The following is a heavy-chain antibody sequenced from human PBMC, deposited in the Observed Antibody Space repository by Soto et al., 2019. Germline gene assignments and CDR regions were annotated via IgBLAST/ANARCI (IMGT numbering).Heavy chain of an antibody. J-gene: IGHJ4*02. CDR3: ANRRSSSSWLFDY. V-gene: IGHV1-69*01. CDR1: GGTFSSYA. Sequence: QVQLVQSGAEVKKPGSSVKVSCKASGGTFSSYAVSWVRQAPGQGLEWMGGIIPIFGTANYAQNFQGRVTITADESTSTDYMELSSLRSEDTAVYYCANRRSSSSWLFDYWGQGTLVTVSS. CDR2: IIPIFGTA. D-gene: IGHD6-13*01.